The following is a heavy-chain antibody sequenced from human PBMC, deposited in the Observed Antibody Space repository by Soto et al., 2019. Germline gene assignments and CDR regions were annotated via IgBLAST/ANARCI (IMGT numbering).Heavy chain of an antibody. Sequence: GGSLRLSCAASRFFFGDYAFHWVRQAPGKGLEWVAGITSRGTDIAYADSVKGRFIISRDNAMNVLHLHMNSLRPEDTAVYYRAKSMASNLVGGLPDYWGQGTQVTVSS. CDR3: AKSMASNLVGGLPDY. CDR1: RFFFGDYA. J-gene: IGHJ4*02. CDR2: ITSRGTDI. V-gene: IGHV3-9*01. D-gene: IGHD3-16*01.